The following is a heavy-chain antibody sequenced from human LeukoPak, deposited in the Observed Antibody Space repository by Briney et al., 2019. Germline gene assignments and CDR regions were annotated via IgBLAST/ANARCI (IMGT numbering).Heavy chain of an antibody. V-gene: IGHV1-2*02. J-gene: IGHJ6*03. CDR1: GYTFTGYY. D-gene: IGHD5-12*01. CDR3: ARDPITRSNRDYYYYYYMDV. Sequence: ASVKVSCKASGYTFTGYYMQWVRQAPGQGLEWMGWINPNSGGTNYAQKFQGRVTMTRDTSISTAYMELSRLRSDDTAVYYCARDPITRSNRDYYYYYYMDVWGKGTTVTVSS. CDR2: INPNSGGT.